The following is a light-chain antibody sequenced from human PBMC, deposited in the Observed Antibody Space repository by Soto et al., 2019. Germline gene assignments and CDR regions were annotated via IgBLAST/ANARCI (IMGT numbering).Light chain of an antibody. Sequence: IQMTQAPSSRSASLRSKITITXXASQSIDRWLAWYQQRPGKAPKILIYHASSLESGVPSRFSGSGSGTEFTLTISSLQPDDFATYYCQQYNSYPWRVGQGAKVDI. J-gene: IGKJ1*01. CDR1: QSIDRW. V-gene: IGKV1-5*01. CDR2: HAS. CDR3: QQYNSYPWR.